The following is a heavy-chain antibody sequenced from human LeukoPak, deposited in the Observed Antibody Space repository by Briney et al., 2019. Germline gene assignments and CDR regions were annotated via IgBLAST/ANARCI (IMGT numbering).Heavy chain of an antibody. CDR1: GYTFTSYY. CDR3: ARDLQMNYYDSSGYYYHDAFDI. CDR2: INPSGGST. D-gene: IGHD3-22*01. V-gene: IGHV1-46*01. J-gene: IGHJ3*02. Sequence: ASVKVSCKASGYTFTSYYMHWVRRAPGQGLEWIGMINPSGGSTSYAQKFQGRVTMTRDTSTSTVYMELSSLRSEDTAVYYCARDLQMNYYDSSGYYYHDAFDIWGQGTMVTVSS.